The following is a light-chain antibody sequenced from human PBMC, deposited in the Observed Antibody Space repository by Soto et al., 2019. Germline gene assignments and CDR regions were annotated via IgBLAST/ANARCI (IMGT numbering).Light chain of an antibody. J-gene: IGKJ4*01. Sequence: EKVMTQSPATLSVSPGERATLSCRASQNVKTRLAWYQQKPGQAPRLLIFDAFTRATGIPARFSGSASGTDFTLTTSSLQSECSAVYYCQPYDEWPLTFGGGTKVEIK. CDR1: QNVKTR. CDR3: QPYDEWPLT. CDR2: DAF. V-gene: IGKV3-15*01.